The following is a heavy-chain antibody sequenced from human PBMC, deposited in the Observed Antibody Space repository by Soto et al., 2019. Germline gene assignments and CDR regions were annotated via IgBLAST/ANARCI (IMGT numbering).Heavy chain of an antibody. CDR1: GFIVSNNF. V-gene: IGHV3-53*01. Sequence: VSLRLSCEASGFIVSNNFMNWVRQAPGKGLEWVSVIYSGGGTYYADSVKGRFTISRDISKNTLYLHMNSLRDDDTAVYYCVGKWFGPWGPGTKVTVSS. CDR3: VGKWFGP. J-gene: IGHJ5*02. CDR2: IYSGGGT.